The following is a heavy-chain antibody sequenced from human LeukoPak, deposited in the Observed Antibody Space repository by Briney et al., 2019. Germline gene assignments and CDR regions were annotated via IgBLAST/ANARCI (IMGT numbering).Heavy chain of an antibody. D-gene: IGHD5-24*01. Sequence: GGSLRLSCAASGFTFSSYAMSWVRQAPGKGLEWVSAISGSGGSTYYADSVKGRFTISRDNSKNTLYLQMNSLRAEDTAVYYCATQLDGYNYYFDYWGQGTLVTVSS. CDR3: ATQLDGYNYYFDY. CDR1: GFTFSSYA. CDR2: ISGSGGST. J-gene: IGHJ4*02. V-gene: IGHV3-23*01.